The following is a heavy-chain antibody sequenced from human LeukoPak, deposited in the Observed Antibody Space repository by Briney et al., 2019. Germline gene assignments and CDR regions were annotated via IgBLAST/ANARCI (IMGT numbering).Heavy chain of an antibody. CDR2: ISGSGGST. J-gene: IGHJ6*02. CDR1: RFTFSSYA. CDR3: ARIRVRGVISYYGMDV. V-gene: IGHV3-23*01. Sequence: GGSLRLSCAASRFTFSSYAMSWVRQAPGKGLEWVSAISGSGGSTYYADSVKGRFTISRDNSKNTLYLQMNSLRAEDTAVYYCARIRVRGVISYYGMDVWGQGTTVTVSS. D-gene: IGHD3-10*01.